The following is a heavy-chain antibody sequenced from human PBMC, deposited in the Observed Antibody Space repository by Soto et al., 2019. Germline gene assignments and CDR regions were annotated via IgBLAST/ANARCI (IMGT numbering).Heavy chain of an antibody. V-gene: IGHV3-48*03. CDR3: TKEKSVINSGYDAFDI. D-gene: IGHD5-12*01. CDR2: ISISGGTI. CDR1: GFTVSSYE. J-gene: IGHJ3*02. Sequence: PGGSLRLSCAASGFTVSSYEMDWVRQAPGKGLEWVAYISISGGTIYYGDSVEGRFTISRDNADNSLYLQMNSPRAEDTAVYYCTKEKSVINSGYDAFDIWGRGTVVTVSS.